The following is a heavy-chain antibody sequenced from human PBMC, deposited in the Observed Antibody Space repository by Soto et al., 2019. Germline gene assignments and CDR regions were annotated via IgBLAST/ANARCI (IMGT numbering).Heavy chain of an antibody. CDR1: GGSISSYY. Sequence: PSETLSLTCTVSGGSISSYYWSWIRQPPGKGLEWIGYIYYSGSTNYNPSLKSRVTISVDTSKNQFSLKLSSVTAADTAVYYCASHAPGSWYSRRWGFDYSSQGTLVTVSS. CDR2: IYYSGST. CDR3: ASHAPGSWYSRRWGFDY. D-gene: IGHD6-13*01. V-gene: IGHV4-59*08. J-gene: IGHJ4*02.